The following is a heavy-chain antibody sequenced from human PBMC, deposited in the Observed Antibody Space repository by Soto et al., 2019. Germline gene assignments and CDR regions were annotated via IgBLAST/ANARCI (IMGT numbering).Heavy chain of an antibody. CDR1: GGSISSSSYY. V-gene: IGHV4-39*01. Sequence: SETLSLTCTVSGGSISSSSYYWGWIRQPPGKGLEWIGSIYYSGSTYYNPSLKSRVTISVDTSKNQFSLKLSSVTAADTAVYYCARRPIYGQQLPYYYYMDVWGKGTTVTVSS. CDR2: IYYSGST. J-gene: IGHJ6*03. D-gene: IGHD6-13*01. CDR3: ARRPIYGQQLPYYYYMDV.